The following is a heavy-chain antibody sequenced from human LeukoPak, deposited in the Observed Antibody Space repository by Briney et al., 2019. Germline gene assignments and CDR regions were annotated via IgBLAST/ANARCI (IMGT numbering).Heavy chain of an antibody. CDR3: AELGITMIGGV. CDR1: GFTFSSYG. J-gene: IGHJ6*04. Sequence: GGSLRLSCAASGFTFSSYGMHWVRQAPGKGLEWVAFIRSDGSIKYYADSVKGRFTISRDNSKNSLYLQMNSLRAEDTAVYYCAELGITMIGGVWGKGTTVTISS. V-gene: IGHV3-30*02. CDR2: IRSDGSIK. D-gene: IGHD3-10*02.